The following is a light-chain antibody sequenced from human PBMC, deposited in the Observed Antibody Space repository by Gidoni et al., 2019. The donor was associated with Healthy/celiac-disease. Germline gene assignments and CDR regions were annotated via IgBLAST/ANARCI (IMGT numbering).Light chain of an antibody. J-gene: IGKJ1*01. CDR2: DAS. CDR1: QSVSSY. CDR3: QQRSSWPWT. V-gene: IGKV3-11*01. Sequence: IVLTQSPATLSLSPVERTPLSCRASQSVSSYLAWYHQKPGQAPRLLIYDASNRATGIPARFSGSGSGTDFTLTISRLEPEDFAVYYCQQRSSWPWTFGQGTKVEIK.